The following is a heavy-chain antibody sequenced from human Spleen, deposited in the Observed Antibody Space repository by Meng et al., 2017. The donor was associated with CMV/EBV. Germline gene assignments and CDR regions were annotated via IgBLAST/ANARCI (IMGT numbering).Heavy chain of an antibody. Sequence: SETLSLTCTISRASINSHFWSWIRQPPGKGLQWIGYVSDSGTMKYNPSLESRVSISTHKSRDQFFLNIYSVTTADTAVYFCARGTGTTHHYFDFWGQGVLVTVSS. J-gene: IGHJ4*02. CDR2: VSDSGTM. D-gene: IGHD1-14*01. CDR3: ARGTGTTHHYFDF. CDR1: RASINSHF. V-gene: IGHV4-59*11.